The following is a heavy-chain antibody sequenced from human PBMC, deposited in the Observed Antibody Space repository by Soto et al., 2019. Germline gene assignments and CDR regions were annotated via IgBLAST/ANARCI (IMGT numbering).Heavy chain of an antibody. CDR3: AGFTVNAFDI. V-gene: IGHV3-30*03. J-gene: IGHJ3*02. CDR1: GFTFSRYG. D-gene: IGHD4-17*01. CDR2: ISYDGSNK. Sequence: GGSLRLSCAASGFTFSRYGMHWVRQAPGKGLEWVAVISYDGSNKYYADSVKGRFTISRDNSKNTLYLQMNSLRAEDTAVYYCAGFTVNAFDIWGQGTMVTVSS.